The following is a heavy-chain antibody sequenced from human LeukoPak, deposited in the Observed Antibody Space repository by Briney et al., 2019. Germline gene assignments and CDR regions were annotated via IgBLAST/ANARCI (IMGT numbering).Heavy chain of an antibody. CDR2: ISPNSGAT. Sequence: GASVKVSCKASGYTFTGYYIHWVRQAPGQGLEWMGWISPNSGATNYAQRFQGRVNMTRDTSTNTAHMELSRLRSDDTAVYYCARGDCSVSGCHGGNWFDPWGQGTPVTVSS. V-gene: IGHV1-2*02. CDR3: ARGDCSVSGCHGGNWFDP. CDR1: GYTFTGYY. J-gene: IGHJ5*02. D-gene: IGHD2-15*01.